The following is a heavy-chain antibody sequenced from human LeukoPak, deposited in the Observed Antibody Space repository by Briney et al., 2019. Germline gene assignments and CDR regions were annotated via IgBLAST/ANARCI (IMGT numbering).Heavy chain of an antibody. Sequence: GGSLRLSCAASGFTFSSYGMHWVRQAPGKGLEWVAVIPYDGSNKYYADSVKGRFTISRDNSKNTLYLQMNSLRAEDTAVYYCAKDRGTITMIVELSFDYWGQGTLVTVSS. CDR2: IPYDGSNK. V-gene: IGHV3-30*18. CDR1: GFTFSSYG. CDR3: AKDRGTITMIVELSFDY. D-gene: IGHD3-22*01. J-gene: IGHJ4*02.